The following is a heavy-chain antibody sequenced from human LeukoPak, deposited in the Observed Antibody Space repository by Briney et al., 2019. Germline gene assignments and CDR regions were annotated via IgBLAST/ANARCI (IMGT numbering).Heavy chain of an antibody. CDR2: IYHSGST. V-gene: IGHV4-38-2*01. Sequence: PSETLSLTCAVSGYSISSGYYWGWIRQPPGKGLEWIGSIYHSGSTYYNPSLKSRVTISVDTSKNQFSLKLSSVTAADTAVYYCARPYDFSSGYYLWGQGTLVTVSS. J-gene: IGHJ4*02. D-gene: IGHD3-3*01. CDR3: ARPYDFSSGYYL. CDR1: GYSISSGYY.